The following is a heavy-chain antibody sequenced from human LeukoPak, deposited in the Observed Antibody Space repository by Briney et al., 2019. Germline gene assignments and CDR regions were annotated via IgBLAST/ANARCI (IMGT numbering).Heavy chain of an antibody. D-gene: IGHD3-16*02. CDR3: ASGPLGELSLYFY. J-gene: IGHJ4*02. Sequence: GGSLGLSCAASGFTFSDYYMTWIRQAPGEGLEWVSYISGSTSYTNYAGSVKGRFTISRDNAKNSLYLQMNSLRAEDTAVYYCASGPLGELSLYFYWGQGTLVTVSS. CDR1: GFTFSDYY. V-gene: IGHV3-11*03. CDR2: ISGSTSYT.